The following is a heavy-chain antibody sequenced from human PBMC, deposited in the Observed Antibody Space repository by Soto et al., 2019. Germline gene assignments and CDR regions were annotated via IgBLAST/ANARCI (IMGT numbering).Heavy chain of an antibody. D-gene: IGHD3-3*01. CDR2: IYWDDDK. CDR3: AHRVLRTVFGLVTTTAIYFDF. V-gene: IGHV2-5*02. Sequence: QITLNESGPTVVRPTETLTLTCRFSGFSLTTSGVGVCWIRQSPGKAPECLALIYWDDDKRYSASLKSRLTITKDTSKIQVVLTVSDLDPTDTATYYCAHRVLRTVFGLVTTTAIYFDFWGQGTPVAVSS. CDR1: GFSLTTSGVG. J-gene: IGHJ4*02.